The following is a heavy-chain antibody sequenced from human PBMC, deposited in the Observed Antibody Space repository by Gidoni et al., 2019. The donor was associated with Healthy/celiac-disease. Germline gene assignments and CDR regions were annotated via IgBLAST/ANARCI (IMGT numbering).Heavy chain of an antibody. V-gene: IGHV3-49*03. J-gene: IGHJ1*01. Sequence: EVQLVESGGGLVQPGRSLRLSCTASGFTFGDYALSWFRQAPGKGLEWVGFIRSKAYGGTTEYAASVKGRFTISRDDSKSIAYLQMNSLKTEDTAVYYCTRVPVSSGWYPEYFQHWGQGTLVTVSS. CDR3: TRVPVSSGWYPEYFQH. CDR2: IRSKAYGGTT. D-gene: IGHD6-19*01. CDR1: GFTFGDYA.